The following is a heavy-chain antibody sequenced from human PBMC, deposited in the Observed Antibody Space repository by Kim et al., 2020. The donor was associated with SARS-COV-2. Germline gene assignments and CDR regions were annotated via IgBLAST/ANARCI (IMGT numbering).Heavy chain of an antibody. CDR1: GFTFSTYD. D-gene: IGHD2-15*01. CDR3: VREKHGWGMDV. V-gene: IGHV3-13*04. J-gene: IGHJ6*02. Sequence: GGSLRLSCAASGFTFSTYDMHWVRQATGKGLEWVSTIGTAGDTYYPGSVKGRFTISRENAKNSLYLQMKSLRAGDTAVYYCVREKHGWGMDVWGQGTTVTVSS. CDR2: IGTAGDT.